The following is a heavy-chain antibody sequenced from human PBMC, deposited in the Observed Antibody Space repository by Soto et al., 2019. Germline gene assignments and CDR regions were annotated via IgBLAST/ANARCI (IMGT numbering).Heavy chain of an antibody. V-gene: IGHV2-5*02. Sequence: QITLKESGPPLVKPTQTLTLTCTFSGFSLSTSGVGVGWIRQPPGKALEWLALIYWDDDKRYSPSLKSRLTITKDTSKNQVVLTMTNMDPVDTATYYCAHSRGGVTGTTKNYYYGMDVWGQGTTVTVSS. J-gene: IGHJ6*02. CDR2: IYWDDDK. CDR3: AHSRGGVTGTTKNYYYGMDV. D-gene: IGHD1-7*01. CDR1: GFSLSTSGVG.